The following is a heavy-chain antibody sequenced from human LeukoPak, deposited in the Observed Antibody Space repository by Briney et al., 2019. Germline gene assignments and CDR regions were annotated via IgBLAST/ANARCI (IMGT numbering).Heavy chain of an antibody. CDR3: ARGVGDGDTLTGYYLEY. V-gene: IGHV4-30-2*01. Sequence: SETLSLTCAVSGGSISSGGYSWSWIRQPPGKGLEWIGYIYHSGSTYYNPSLKSPATISVDRSKNQFALKLSSATAADTDVYYCARGVGDGDTLTGYYLEYWDQGTLVTVSS. J-gene: IGHJ4*02. CDR2: IYHSGST. CDR1: GGSISSGGYS. D-gene: IGHD3-9*01.